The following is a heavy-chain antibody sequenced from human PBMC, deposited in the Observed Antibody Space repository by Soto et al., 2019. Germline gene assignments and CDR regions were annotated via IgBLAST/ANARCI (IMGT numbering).Heavy chain of an antibody. Sequence: GGSLRLSCAASGFTFSSYAMSWVRQAPGKGLEWVSAISGSGGSTYYADSVKGRFTISRDNSKNTLYLQMNSLRAEDTAVYYCAKDGNMEQQLVLYYYYGMDVWGQGTTVTVSS. D-gene: IGHD6-13*01. V-gene: IGHV3-23*01. J-gene: IGHJ6*02. CDR2: ISGSGGST. CDR1: GFTFSSYA. CDR3: AKDGNMEQQLVLYYYYGMDV.